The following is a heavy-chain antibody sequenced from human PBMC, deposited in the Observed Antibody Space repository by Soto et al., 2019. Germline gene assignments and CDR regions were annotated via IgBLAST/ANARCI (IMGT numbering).Heavy chain of an antibody. Sequence: QVQVQESGPGLVKPSETLSLTCTVAGGSLTDHYWNWFRQSPGKGLYWIGYVYYSGGTNYNPSLKSRVTMSVDTSKNQFSLNLRSVTAADTAVYYCARGNAWKSSTFDIWGQGTIVSVSS. J-gene: IGHJ3*02. CDR1: GGSLTDHY. CDR2: VYYSGGT. V-gene: IGHV4-59*11. D-gene: IGHD3-16*01. CDR3: ARGNAWKSSTFDI.